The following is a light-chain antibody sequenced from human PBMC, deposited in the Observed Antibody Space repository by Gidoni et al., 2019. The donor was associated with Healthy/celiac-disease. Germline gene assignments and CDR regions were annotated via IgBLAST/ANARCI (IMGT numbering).Light chain of an antibody. V-gene: IGKV3-15*01. CDR2: GAS. CDR1: QSVSSN. Sequence: EIVMTQSPATLSVSPGERATLSCRASQSVSSNLAWYQQKPGQAPRLLIYGASTRATGIPARFSGSGSGTEFTLTISSLQSEDFAVYYCQQYNNWSGAFXQXTKVXIK. J-gene: IGKJ1*01. CDR3: QQYNNWSGA.